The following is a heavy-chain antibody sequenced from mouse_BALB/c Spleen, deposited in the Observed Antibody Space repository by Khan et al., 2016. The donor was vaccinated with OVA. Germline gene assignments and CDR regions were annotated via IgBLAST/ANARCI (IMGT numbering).Heavy chain of an antibody. CDR1: GYTFTSYT. D-gene: IGHD2-14*01. Sequence: QVQLQRSGAELARPGASVKMSCKASGYTFTSYTIHWIQLRPGQGLEWIGYINPSNGYTNYNQKFKDKSTLTADNSSTTAYMQLSSLTSDDSAVYNCVRDGDYYRNEGWFAYWGQGTLVTVSA. CDR3: VRDGDYYRNEGWFAY. V-gene: IGHV1-4*01. J-gene: IGHJ3*01. CDR2: INPSNGYT.